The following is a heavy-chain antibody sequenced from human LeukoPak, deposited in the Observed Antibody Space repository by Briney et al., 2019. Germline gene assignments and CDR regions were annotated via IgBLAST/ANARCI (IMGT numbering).Heavy chain of an antibody. CDR3: AKGRDGYIDY. CDR1: GFTFSTYA. V-gene: IGHV3-23*01. Sequence: QPGGSLRLSCAASGFTFSTYAMSWVRQASGKGLEWVSGISGSGGSTYYADSVKGRFTISRDNSKNTLCLQMNSLRDGDTAVYYCAKGRDGYIDYWGQGTLVTVSS. J-gene: IGHJ4*02. D-gene: IGHD5-24*01. CDR2: ISGSGGST.